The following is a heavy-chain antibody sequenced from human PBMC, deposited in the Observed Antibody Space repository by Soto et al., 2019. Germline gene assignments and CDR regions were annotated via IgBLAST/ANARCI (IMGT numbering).Heavy chain of an antibody. D-gene: IGHD3-16*02. CDR1: GFTFNTFG. CDR3: AKDKGAIGGVLVFAIDS. CDR2: ITYDGKNT. Sequence: QVQLVESGGGVVQPGTSLRLSCAASGFTFNTFGIHWVRQAPGKGLEWVAFITYDGKNTYYAESVKGRFTISRDNSRDTLYLQMNSLTAEDTAMDYCAKDKGAIGGVLVFAIDSWGQGSLVTVAS. V-gene: IGHV3-30*18. J-gene: IGHJ4*02.